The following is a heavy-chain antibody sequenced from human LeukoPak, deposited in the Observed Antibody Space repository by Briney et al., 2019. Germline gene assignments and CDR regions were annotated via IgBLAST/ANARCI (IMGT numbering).Heavy chain of an antibody. CDR1: GFTFSSYP. J-gene: IGHJ4*02. CDR3: ARGRSSPDYYFDY. D-gene: IGHD2-2*01. Sequence: GGSLRLSCAASGFTFSSYPRRWVRQAPGRGLEWVEGISGTGVNTYYTDSLKGRFTISRDNSKNTVYLQMNSLRAEDTAVYYCARGRSSPDYYFDYWGQGTLVTVSS. CDR2: ISGTGVNT. V-gene: IGHV3-23*01.